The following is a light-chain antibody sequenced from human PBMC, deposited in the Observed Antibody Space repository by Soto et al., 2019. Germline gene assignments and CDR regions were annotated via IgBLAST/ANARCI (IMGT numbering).Light chain of an antibody. J-gene: IGLJ2*01. CDR1: SSNIGNNY. CDR3: GTWDSSLSAGL. CDR2: DNY. Sequence: QSVLTQPPSVSAAPGQKVTISCSGSSSNIGNNYVAWYQQLPGTAPQLLIYDNYKRPSGIPDRFSGSKSGTSATLDITGLQTEDEADYYCGTWDSSLSAGLFGGGTKLTVL. V-gene: IGLV1-51*01.